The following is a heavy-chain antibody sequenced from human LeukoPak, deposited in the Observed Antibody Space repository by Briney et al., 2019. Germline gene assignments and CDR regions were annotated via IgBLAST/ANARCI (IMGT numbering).Heavy chain of an antibody. CDR2: XXXXXGGT. D-gene: IGHD5-12*01. V-gene: IGHV1-2*02. Sequence: ASVKVSCKASGYTFTGXXXXXXXQAXXXXXXXXXXXXXXXGGTNXAQKFQGRXXXXXDTSISTAYMELSRLRSDDTAVYYCARGIPVGYSGYDLIDHYFDYWGQGTLVTVSS. CDR1: GYTFTGXX. CDR3: ARGIPVGYSGYDLIDHYFDY. J-gene: IGHJ4*02.